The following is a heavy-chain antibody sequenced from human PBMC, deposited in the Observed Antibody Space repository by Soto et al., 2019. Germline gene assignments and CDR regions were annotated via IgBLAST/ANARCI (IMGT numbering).Heavy chain of an antibody. CDR1: GLTVSQNY. Sequence: VPLVESGGGLIQPGGSLRLSCVASGLTVSQNYMAWVRQAPEMGPQWVSVLYAEGSTYYTESVKGRFTISRDPSKNTLFLQMEGLRAEDTAVYYCVRPRPSGENYGMDVWGQGTTVTVSS. J-gene: IGHJ6*02. CDR2: LYAEGST. D-gene: IGHD1-26*01. CDR3: VRPRPSGENYGMDV. V-gene: IGHV3-53*01.